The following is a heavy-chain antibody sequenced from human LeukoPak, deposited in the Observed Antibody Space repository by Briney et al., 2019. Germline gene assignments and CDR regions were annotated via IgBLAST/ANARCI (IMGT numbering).Heavy chain of an antibody. Sequence: PSETLSLTCAVYGGSFSGYYWSWIRQPPGKELEWIGEINHSGSTNYNPSLKSRVTISVDTSKNQFSLKPSSVTAADTAVYYCARDRIVGATFDYWGQGTLVTVSS. V-gene: IGHV4-34*01. CDR3: ARDRIVGATFDY. CDR1: GGSFSGYY. D-gene: IGHD1-26*01. CDR2: INHSGST. J-gene: IGHJ4*02.